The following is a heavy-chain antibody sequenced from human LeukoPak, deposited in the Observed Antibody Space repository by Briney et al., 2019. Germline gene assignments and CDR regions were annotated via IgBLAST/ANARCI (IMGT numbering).Heavy chain of an antibody. CDR3: ARFGTY. D-gene: IGHD3-10*01. CDR1: GGSFSGCF. J-gene: IGHJ4*02. Sequence: SETLSLTCAVSGGSFSGCFWSWIRQPPGKGLEWIGEINPSGSANYNPSLKSRVTISVDTSKNQFSLKLSSVTAADTAVYYCARFGTYWGQGTLVTVSS. V-gene: IGHV4-34*01. CDR2: INPSGSA.